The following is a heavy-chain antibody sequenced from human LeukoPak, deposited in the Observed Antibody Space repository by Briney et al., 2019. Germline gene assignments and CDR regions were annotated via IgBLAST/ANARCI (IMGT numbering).Heavy chain of an antibody. CDR1: GYTFTSYD. J-gene: IGHJ4*02. CDR2: MNPNSGNT. V-gene: IGHV1-8*03. CDR3: ARGTRDCSSTSCLYYFDY. Sequence: ASVKVSCKASGYTFTSYDINWVRQATGQGLEWMGWMNPNSGNTGYAQKFQGRVTITRNTSISTAYMELSSLRSEDTAAYYCARGTRDCSSTSCLYYFDYWGQGTLATVSS. D-gene: IGHD2-2*01.